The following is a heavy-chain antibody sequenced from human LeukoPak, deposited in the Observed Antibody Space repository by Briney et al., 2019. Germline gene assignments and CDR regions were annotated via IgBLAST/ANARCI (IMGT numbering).Heavy chain of an antibody. CDR3: ARDRRTCDAFDI. CDR2: ISSSSSYI. Sequence: GGSLRLSCAASGFTFSSYSMNWVRQAPGKGLEWVSSISSSSSYIYYADSVKGRFTISRDNAKNSLYLQMNSLRAEDTAVYYCARDRRTCDAFDIWGQGTMVTVSS. J-gene: IGHJ3*02. V-gene: IGHV3-21*01. CDR1: GFTFSSYS.